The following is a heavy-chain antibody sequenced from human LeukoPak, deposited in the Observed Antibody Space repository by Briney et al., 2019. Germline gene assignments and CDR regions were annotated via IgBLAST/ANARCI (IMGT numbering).Heavy chain of an antibody. D-gene: IGHD6-13*01. J-gene: IGHJ4*02. V-gene: IGHV4-34*01. CDR2: INHSGST. Sequence: TSETLSLTCAVSGGSFSGYYWNWIRQSPGKGLEWIGEINHSGSTHYNPSLKSRVTISVGTSQKQFSLRLTSVTAADTAVYYCARGRYLTTSGGAAAGFLDYWGQGSLVTVST. CDR3: ARGRYLTTSGGAAAGFLDY. CDR1: GGSFSGYY.